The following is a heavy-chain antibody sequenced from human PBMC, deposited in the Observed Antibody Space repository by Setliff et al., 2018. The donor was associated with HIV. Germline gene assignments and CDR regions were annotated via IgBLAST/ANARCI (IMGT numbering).Heavy chain of an antibody. D-gene: IGHD3-10*01. CDR2: IKLSSGGT. CDR3: VTSPGAFTSVDETEAGDY. J-gene: IGHJ4*02. CDR1: GNSFNGDF. Sequence: ASVKVSCKAPGNSFNGDFLNWVRQAPGQGLEWMGNIKLSSGGTKFAQKFLGRVTMTRDTSTNTAFMELRRLNSDDTATYFCVTSPGAFTSVDETEAGDYWGQGTLVTVSS. V-gene: IGHV1-2*02.